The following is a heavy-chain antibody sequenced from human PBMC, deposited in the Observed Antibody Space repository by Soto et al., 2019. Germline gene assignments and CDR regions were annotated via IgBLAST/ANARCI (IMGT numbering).Heavy chain of an antibody. D-gene: IGHD2-21*02. CDR3: ARVRLLSPRYYYYGMDV. V-gene: IGHV4-30-4*01. CDR2: IYYSGST. J-gene: IGHJ6*02. CDR1: GGSISSGDYY. Sequence: SETLSLTCTVPGGSISSGDYYWSWIRQPPGKGLEWIGYIYYSGSTYYNPSLKSRVTISVDTSKNQFSLKLSSVTAADTAVYYCARVRLLSPRYYYYGMDVWGQGTTVTVSS.